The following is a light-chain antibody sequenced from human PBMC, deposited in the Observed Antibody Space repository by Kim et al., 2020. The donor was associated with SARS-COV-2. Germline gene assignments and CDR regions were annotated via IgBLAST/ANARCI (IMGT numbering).Light chain of an antibody. V-gene: IGLV6-57*03. CDR3: QSYDNNNPFI. CDR1: SGSVASNY. Sequence: KTVTIACTRSSGSVASNYVHWYQQRPGSAPTTSIYEDSRRPSGVPDRFSGSIDPSSNSASLTISGLTAEDEADYYCQSYDNNNPFIFGAGTKVTVL. CDR2: EDS. J-gene: IGLJ1*01.